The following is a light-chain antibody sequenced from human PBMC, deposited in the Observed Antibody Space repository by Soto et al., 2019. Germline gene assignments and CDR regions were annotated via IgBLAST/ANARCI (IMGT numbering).Light chain of an antibody. J-gene: IGKJ2*01. CDR1: QNIITN. Sequence: EMMMTQSPATLSVSRGDGATLSCRASQNIITNLAWYQLKPGQAPRLLIYGASTRATGVPARFSGSGSGTEFTLTISSLQSEDFAVYYCQQYHNWPPNYTFGQGTKLEIK. V-gene: IGKV3-15*01. CDR2: GAS. CDR3: QQYHNWPPNYT.